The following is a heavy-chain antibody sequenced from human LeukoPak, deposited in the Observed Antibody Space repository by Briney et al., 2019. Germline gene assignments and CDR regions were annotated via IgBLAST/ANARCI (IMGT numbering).Heavy chain of an antibody. V-gene: IGHV3-23*01. Sequence: GGSLRLSCVVSGFTFTSYAMSWVRQAPGKGLEWVSYISAGDDSTHYAGSVKGRFTIPRDKSKNTLYLQMNSLRAEDTAVYYCARSHYYNSNVPPDYWGQGTLVTVSS. CDR2: ISAGDDST. CDR3: ARSHYYNSNVPPDY. D-gene: IGHD2/OR15-2a*01. J-gene: IGHJ4*02. CDR1: GFTFTSYA.